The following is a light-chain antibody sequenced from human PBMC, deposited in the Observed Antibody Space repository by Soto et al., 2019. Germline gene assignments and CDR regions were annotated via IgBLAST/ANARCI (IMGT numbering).Light chain of an antibody. V-gene: IGLV2-14*03. CDR1: SSDVGGYKY. CDR3: NSYTSRSTVI. J-gene: IGLJ2*01. Sequence: QSVLTQPASVSGSPGQSITISCTGTSSDVGGYKYVSWYQQHPGKAPKLMIYDVSNRPSGVSNRFSGSKSGNTASLTISGLQAEDEADYYCNSYTSRSTVIFGGGTKITVL. CDR2: DVS.